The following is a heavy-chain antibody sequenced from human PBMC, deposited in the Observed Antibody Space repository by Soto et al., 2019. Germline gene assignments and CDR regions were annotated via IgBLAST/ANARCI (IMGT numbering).Heavy chain of an antibody. V-gene: IGHV3-23*01. J-gene: IGHJ4*02. CDR1: GFTFSSYA. D-gene: IGHD6-13*01. CDR3: AKDSDSSSWTNETPFDY. Sequence: GGSLRLSCAASGFTFSSYAMSWVRQAPGKGLEWVSAISGSGGSTYYADSVKGRFTISRDNSKNTLYLQMNSLRAEDTAVYYCAKDSDSSSWTNETPFDYWGQGTLVTVSS. CDR2: ISGSGGST.